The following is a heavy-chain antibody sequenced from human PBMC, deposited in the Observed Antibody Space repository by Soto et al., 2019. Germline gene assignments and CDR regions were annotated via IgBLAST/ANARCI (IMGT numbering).Heavy chain of an antibody. CDR2: IYHLGSS. Sequence: QVQLQESGPGLVKPSGTLSLTCAVSGGSISNSNWWIWVRQPPGKGLEWIGEIYHLGSSNYSPSLTSRVTISVDKSKNQFSQKLSSVTAADTAVYYCARDQMAGGYFDYWGQGTLVTVSS. CDR1: GGSISNSNW. J-gene: IGHJ4*02. CDR3: ARDQMAGGYFDY. V-gene: IGHV4-4*02. D-gene: IGHD2-8*02.